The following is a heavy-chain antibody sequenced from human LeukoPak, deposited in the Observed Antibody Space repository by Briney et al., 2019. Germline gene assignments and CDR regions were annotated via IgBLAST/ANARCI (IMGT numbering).Heavy chain of an antibody. D-gene: IGHD6-13*01. CDR3: ARIAAAKHAFDI. J-gene: IGHJ3*02. Sequence: KFQGRVTITRDTSASTGYMELSSLRSEDTAVYYCARIAAAKHAFDIWGQGTMVTVSS. V-gene: IGHV1-3*01.